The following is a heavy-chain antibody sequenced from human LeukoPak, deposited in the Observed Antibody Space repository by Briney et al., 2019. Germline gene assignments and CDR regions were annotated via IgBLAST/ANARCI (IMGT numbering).Heavy chain of an antibody. CDR3: ARATYNLLTGFYLDS. Sequence: SETLSLTCSVSGGTITSGRYYWTWIRQYPEKGLEWIGYSYYSGSTHFKPSLKSRATISLDKSKNQFSLNLTAATAADTAVYYCARATYNLLTGFYLDSWGQGTLVTVSS. V-gene: IGHV4-31*03. D-gene: IGHD3-9*01. CDR1: GGTITSGRYY. J-gene: IGHJ4*02. CDR2: SYYSGST.